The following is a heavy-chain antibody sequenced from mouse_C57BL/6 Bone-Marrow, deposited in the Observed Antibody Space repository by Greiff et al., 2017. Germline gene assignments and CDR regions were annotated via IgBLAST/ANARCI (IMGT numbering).Heavy chain of an antibody. CDR1: GYTFTSYW. J-gene: IGHJ2*01. Sequence: QVQLQQPGAELVRPGSSVKLSCKASGYTFTSYWMHWVKQRPIQGLEWIGNIDPSDSETHYNQKFKDKATLTVDKSSSTAYMQLSSLTSEDSAVYYCARGAITTVVANYFDYWGQGTTLTVSS. V-gene: IGHV1-52*01. CDR3: ARGAITTVVANYFDY. D-gene: IGHD1-1*01. CDR2: IDPSDSET.